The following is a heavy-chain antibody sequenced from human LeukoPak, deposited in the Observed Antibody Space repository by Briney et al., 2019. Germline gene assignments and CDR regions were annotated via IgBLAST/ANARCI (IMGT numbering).Heavy chain of an antibody. J-gene: IGHJ4*02. CDR1: GFTFSSYA. D-gene: IGHD2-2*01. CDR3: AKDQAQDVVVPAAMGGLYFDY. V-gene: IGHV3-23*01. Sequence: GGSLRLSCAASGFTFSSYAMSWVRQAPGKGLEWVSAISGSGGSTYYADSVKGRFTISRDNSKNTLYLQMNSLGAEDTAVYYCAKDQAQDVVVPAAMGGLYFDYWGQGTLVTVSS. CDR2: ISGSGGST.